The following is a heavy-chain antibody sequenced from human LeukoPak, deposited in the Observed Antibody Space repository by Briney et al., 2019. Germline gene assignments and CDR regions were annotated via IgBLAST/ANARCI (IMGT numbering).Heavy chain of an antibody. J-gene: IGHJ4*02. Sequence: PSETLPLTCIVSGGSISSGGYYWSWIRQHPGKGLEWIGNIYYSGSTYYNPSLKSRVTISVDTSKNQFSLKVSSVTAADTAVYYCARDTTLDNWGQGTLVTVSS. CDR1: GGSISSGGYY. D-gene: IGHD1-1*01. V-gene: IGHV4-31*03. CDR2: IYYSGST. CDR3: ARDTTLDN.